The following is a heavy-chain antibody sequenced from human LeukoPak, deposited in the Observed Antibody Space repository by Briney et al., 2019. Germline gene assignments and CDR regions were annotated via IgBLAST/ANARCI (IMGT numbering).Heavy chain of an antibody. V-gene: IGHV3-33*01. CDR2: IWYDGSNK. CDR1: GFTFSSYG. D-gene: IGHD6-19*01. Sequence: PGGSLRLSCAASGFTFSSYGMHWVRQAPGKGLEWVAVIWYDGSNKYYADSVKGRFTISRDNSKNTLYLQMNSLRAEDTAVYYCAAAGYSSDWYNIDYWGQGTLVTVSS. J-gene: IGHJ4*02. CDR3: AAAGYSSDWYNIDY.